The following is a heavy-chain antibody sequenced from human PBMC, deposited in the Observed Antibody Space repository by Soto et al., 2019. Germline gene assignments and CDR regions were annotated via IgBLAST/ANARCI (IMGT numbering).Heavy chain of an antibody. CDR2: IIPIFGTA. Sequence: QVQLVQSGAEVKKPGSSVKVSCKSSGGTFSSYAISWVRQAPGQGLEWMGGIIPIFGTADYAQKFQGRVTITGDKATSKAYRGRSSLRSEDRAVYYWGSSAMDHYYYGMDVWGQGTTVTVSS. CDR3: GSSAMDHYYYGMDV. CDR1: GGTFSSYA. V-gene: IGHV1-69*14. J-gene: IGHJ6*02. D-gene: IGHD5-18*01.